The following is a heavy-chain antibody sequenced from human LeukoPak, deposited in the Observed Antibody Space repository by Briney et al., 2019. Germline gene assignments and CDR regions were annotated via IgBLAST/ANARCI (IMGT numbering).Heavy chain of an antibody. Sequence: PGGSLRLSCAASGFTFSTYYMNWVRHAPGKGLEWGSYISSSGSTKYYADSVKGRFTISRDNVKNSLFLQMNSLSDEDTAVYYCARDFLTGYFDYWGQGTLVTVSS. V-gene: IGHV3-48*02. D-gene: IGHD3-9*01. CDR3: ARDFLTGYFDY. J-gene: IGHJ4*02. CDR2: ISSSGSTK. CDR1: GFTFSTYY.